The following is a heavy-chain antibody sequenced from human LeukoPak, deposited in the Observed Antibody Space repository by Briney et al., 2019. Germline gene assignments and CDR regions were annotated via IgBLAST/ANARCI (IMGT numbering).Heavy chain of an antibody. D-gene: IGHD3-9*01. CDR3: ARDGDILTGYYFDY. J-gene: IGHJ4*02. CDR2: IWYDGSNK. Sequence: GGSLRLSCAAFGFTFSSYGMHWVRQAPGKGLEWVAVIWYDGSNKYYADSVKGRFTISRDNSKNTLYLQMNSLRAEDTAVYYCARDGDILTGYYFDYWGQGTLVTVSS. V-gene: IGHV3-33*01. CDR1: GFTFSSYG.